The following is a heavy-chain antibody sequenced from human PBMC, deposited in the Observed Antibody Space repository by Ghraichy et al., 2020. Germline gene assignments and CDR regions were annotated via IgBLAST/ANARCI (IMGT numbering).Heavy chain of an antibody. J-gene: IGHJ6*02. D-gene: IGHD2-15*01. CDR3: ARIRRLRYSVGVYYGMDV. CDR2: IFSNDEK. V-gene: IGHV2-26*01. CDR1: GFSLSNARMG. Sequence: SGPTLVKPTETLTLTCTVSGFSLSNARMGVSWIRQPPGKALEWLAHIFSNDEKSYSTSLKSRLTISKDTSKSQVVLTMTNMDPVDTATYYCARIRRLRYSVGVYYGMDVWGQGTTVTVSS.